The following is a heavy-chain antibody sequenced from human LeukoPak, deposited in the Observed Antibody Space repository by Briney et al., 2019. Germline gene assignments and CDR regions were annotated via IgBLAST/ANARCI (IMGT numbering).Heavy chain of an antibody. V-gene: IGHV3-49*04. CDR3: TRLAHSSGSDY. Sequence: GRSLRLSCTASGFTSGDYTMSWVRQSPGKGLEWVGFIRSNGYGGTTEYAASVKGRFTISRDDSKNTAYLQMNSLKTEDTAVYYCTRLAHSSGSDYWGQGTLVTVSS. J-gene: IGHJ4*02. D-gene: IGHD6-19*01. CDR2: IRSNGYGGTT. CDR1: GFTSGDYT.